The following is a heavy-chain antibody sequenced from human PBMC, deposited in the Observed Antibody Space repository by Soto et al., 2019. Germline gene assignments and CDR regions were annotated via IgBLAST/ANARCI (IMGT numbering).Heavy chain of an antibody. CDR3: AREETAWPLAYGLDV. D-gene: IGHD2-21*02. CDR2: ISSRGDT. CDR1: GFSFSTYS. Sequence: GGSLRLSCAASGFSFSTYSMNWVRQAPGKGLEWVSSISSRGDTYYADSVKGRFTISRDNAKNSVSLQMDSLRAEDAAVYYCAREETAWPLAYGLDVWGQGTTVTVSS. J-gene: IGHJ6*02. V-gene: IGHV3-21*01.